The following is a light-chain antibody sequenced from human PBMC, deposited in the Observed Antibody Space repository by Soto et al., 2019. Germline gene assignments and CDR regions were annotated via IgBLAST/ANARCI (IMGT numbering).Light chain of an antibody. CDR1: SGHNTYA. V-gene: IGLV4-69*01. CDR2: VNNDGSH. CDR3: QTWGTGIVV. J-gene: IGLJ2*01. Sequence: QPVLTQSPSASASLGASVKLTCTLSSGHNTYAIAWHQQQPEKGPRFLMKVNNDGSHFKGDGIPDRFSGASSGTDRYLTIHSLQSADEADYYCQTWGTGIVVFGGGTKLTVL.